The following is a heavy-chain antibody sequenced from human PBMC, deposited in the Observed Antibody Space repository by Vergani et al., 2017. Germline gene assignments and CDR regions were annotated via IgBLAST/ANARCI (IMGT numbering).Heavy chain of an antibody. J-gene: IGHJ4*02. V-gene: IGHV3-21*04. CDR1: GFTFSSYS. CDR2: ISSSSSYI. Sequence: EVQLVESGGGLVKPGGSLRLSCAASGFTFSSYSMNWVRQAPGKGLEWVSSISSSSSYIYYADSVKGRFTISRDNAKNSLYLQMNSLRAEDTALYYCAKDIRAIPNSGYDYWGQGTLVTVSS. D-gene: IGHD3-22*01. CDR3: AKDIRAIPNSGYDY.